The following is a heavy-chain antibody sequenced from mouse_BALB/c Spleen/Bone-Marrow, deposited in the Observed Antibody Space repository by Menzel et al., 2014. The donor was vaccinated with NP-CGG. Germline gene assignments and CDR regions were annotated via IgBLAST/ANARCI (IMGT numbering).Heavy chain of an antibody. CDR2: INPYNDGT. CDR3: ASPYNRDDALDY. V-gene: IGHV1-14*01. Sequence: VQLQQPGPELVKPGASVKMSCKASGYTFTSYVMHWVKQKPGQGLEWIGYINPYNDGTMYNEKFKGKATLTSDKSPSTVYMDLSSLTSEDSAVYYCASPYNRDDALDYGGQGTSVT. CDR1: GYTFTSYV. D-gene: IGHD2-14*01. J-gene: IGHJ4*01.